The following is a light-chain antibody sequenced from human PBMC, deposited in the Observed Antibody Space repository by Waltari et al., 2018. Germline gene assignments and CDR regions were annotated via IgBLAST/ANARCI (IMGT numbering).Light chain of an antibody. CDR3: QHYYSSPHT. CDR2: EAS. V-gene: IGKV1-NL1*01. CDR1: QGITND. Sequence: DIQVTQSPSSLSASVGDRVTITCRASQGITNDLAWYQQKPGETPKLLISEASSLQSGIPSRFSGSGSVTDFILTISSLQSEDSATYYCQHYYSSPHTFGQGTKVEVK. J-gene: IGKJ2*01.